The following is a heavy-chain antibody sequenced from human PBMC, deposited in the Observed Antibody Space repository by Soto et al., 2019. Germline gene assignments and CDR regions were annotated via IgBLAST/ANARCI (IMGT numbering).Heavy chain of an antibody. CDR1: GGSINSSTSY. J-gene: IGHJ4*02. CDR2: IYYSGTT. CDR3: ARHLDYYDSSGYYDY. V-gene: IGHV4-39*01. D-gene: IGHD3-22*01. Sequence: PSETPALTCTVSGGSINSSTSYGGWIRQPPGKGLEWIGSIYYSGTTYYNPSLKSRLSMSVDTSKNQFSLNLSSVTAADTAVYYCARHLDYYDSSGYYDYWDQGTLVTVSS.